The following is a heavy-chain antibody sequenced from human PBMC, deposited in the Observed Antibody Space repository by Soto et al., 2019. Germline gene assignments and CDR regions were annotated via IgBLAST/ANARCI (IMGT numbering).Heavy chain of an antibody. CDR1: GYTFTSYD. CDR2: MNPNSGNT. V-gene: IGHV1-8*01. CDR3: ASSSSSGYYPSYYYYMAV. Sequence: QVQLVQSGAEVKKPGASVKVSCKASGYTFTSYDINWVRQATGQGLEWMGWMNPNSGNTGYAQKFQGRVTMTRNTSISTAYMELSSLRSEDTAVYYCASSSSSGYYPSYYYYMAVWGKGTTVTVSS. D-gene: IGHD3-9*01. J-gene: IGHJ6*03.